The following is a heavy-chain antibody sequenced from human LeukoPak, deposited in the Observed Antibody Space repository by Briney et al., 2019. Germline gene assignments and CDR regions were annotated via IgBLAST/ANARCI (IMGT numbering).Heavy chain of an antibody. J-gene: IGHJ4*02. CDR3: ARVLNDYGDYVIDY. Sequence: GGSLRLSCAASGFTFSSYEMNWVRQAPGKGVEWVSYISSSGSTIYYADSVKGRFTISRDNAKNSLYLQMNSLRAEDTAVYYCARVLNDYGDYVIDYWGQGTLVTVSS. CDR1: GFTFSSYE. CDR2: ISSSGSTI. D-gene: IGHD4-17*01. V-gene: IGHV3-48*03.